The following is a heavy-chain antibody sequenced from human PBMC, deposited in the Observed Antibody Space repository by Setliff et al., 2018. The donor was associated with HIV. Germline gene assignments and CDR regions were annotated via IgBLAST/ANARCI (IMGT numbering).Heavy chain of an antibody. Sequence: SVKVSCKASRSTFNSHTINWVRQAPGQGLDWMGRIIPILGVANYAQRFQGKVTITADKSTSTAYMELNSLRFDDTAMYYCVRGVQSPPHYSYYYMDVWGEGTMVTVSS. CDR2: IIPILGVA. J-gene: IGHJ6*03. CDR3: VRGVQSPPHYSYYYMDV. V-gene: IGHV1-69*02. CDR1: RSTFNSHT. D-gene: IGHD3-3*01.